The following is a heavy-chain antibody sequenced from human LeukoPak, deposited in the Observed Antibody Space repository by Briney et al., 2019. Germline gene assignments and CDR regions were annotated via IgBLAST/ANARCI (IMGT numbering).Heavy chain of an antibody. Sequence: GSLRLSCAASGFTFSSYWMSWVRQAPGKGLEWVANIKQDGSEKYYVDSVKGRFTISRDNAKNSLYLQMNSLRAEDTAVYYCARDRGGWYFDAFDIWGQGTMVTVSS. J-gene: IGHJ3*02. D-gene: IGHD6-19*01. CDR1: GFTFSSYW. V-gene: IGHV3-7*04. CDR2: IKQDGSEK. CDR3: ARDRGGWYFDAFDI.